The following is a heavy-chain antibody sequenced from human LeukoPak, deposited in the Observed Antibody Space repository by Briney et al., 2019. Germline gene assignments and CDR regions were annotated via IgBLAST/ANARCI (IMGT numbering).Heavy chain of an antibody. CDR3: ARAVRDIAVAGFYYYYGMDV. CDR2: IYYSGST. CDR1: GGSISSYY. V-gene: IGHV4-59*01. D-gene: IGHD6-19*01. J-gene: IGHJ6*02. Sequence: SSETLSLTCTVSGGSISSYYWSWIRQPPGKGLEWIGYIYYSGSTNYNPSLKSRVTISVDTSKNQFSLKLSSVTAADTAVYYCARAVRDIAVAGFYYYYGMDVWGQGTTVTVSS.